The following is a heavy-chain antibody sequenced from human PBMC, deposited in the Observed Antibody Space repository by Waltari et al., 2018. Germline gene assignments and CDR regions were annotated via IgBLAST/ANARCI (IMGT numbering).Heavy chain of an antibody. D-gene: IGHD3-9*01. CDR3: ARHGIRLGLYYFDY. CDR1: GFVFRSFD. CDR2: IRNSGSTI. V-gene: IGHV3-48*03. J-gene: IGHJ4*02. Sequence: EVKLVESGGGLVQHGGSLRLSCEASGFVFRSFDMNWVRQAPGKGLEWIAHIRNSGSTIYYADSVKGRFSISRDNAKESLFLQMNSLRAEDTAVYYCARHGIRLGLYYFDYWGQGALVTVSS.